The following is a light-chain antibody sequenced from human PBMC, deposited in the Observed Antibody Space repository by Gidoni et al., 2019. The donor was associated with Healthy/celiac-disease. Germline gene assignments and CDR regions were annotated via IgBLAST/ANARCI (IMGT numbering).Light chain of an antibody. V-gene: IGLV3-1*01. CDR1: KLGDKY. CDR2: QDS. CDR3: QAWDSSTAYAPDVV. Sequence: SYELTQPPSVSVSPGQTASITCSGDKLGDKYACWYQQKPGQSPVLVIYQDSKRPSGIPERFSGSNSGNTATLTISGTQAMDEADYYCQAWDSSTAYAPDVVFGGGTKLTVL. J-gene: IGLJ2*01.